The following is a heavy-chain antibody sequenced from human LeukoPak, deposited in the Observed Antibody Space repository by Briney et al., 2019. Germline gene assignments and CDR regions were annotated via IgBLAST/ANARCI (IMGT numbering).Heavy chain of an antibody. CDR1: GFTFSDYG. Sequence: GRSLRLSCAASGFTFSDYGMHWVRQAPGKGLEWVAVISHVGSHKYYADFVKGRFTISRDNSKNTLYLQMNSLRSEDTAVYYCAKALWSSGWSGRGGFHYYYGMDVWGQGTLVTVSS. CDR2: ISHVGSHK. J-gene: IGHJ6*02. V-gene: IGHV3-30*18. CDR3: AKALWSSGWSGRGGFHYYYGMDV. D-gene: IGHD6-19*01.